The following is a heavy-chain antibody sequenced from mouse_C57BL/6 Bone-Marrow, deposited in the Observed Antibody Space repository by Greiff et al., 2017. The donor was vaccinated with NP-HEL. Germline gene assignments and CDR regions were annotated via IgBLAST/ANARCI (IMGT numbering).Heavy chain of an antibody. CDR2: IYPGDGDT. Sequence: QVQLKQSGPELVKPGASVKISCKASGYAFSSSWMNWVKQRPGKGLEWIGRIYPGDGDTNYNGKFKGKATLTADKSSSTAYMQLSSLTSEDSAVYFCARSGDGNYGAMDYWGQGTSVTVSS. CDR1: GYAFSSSW. CDR3: ARSGDGNYGAMDY. D-gene: IGHD2-1*01. V-gene: IGHV1-82*01. J-gene: IGHJ4*01.